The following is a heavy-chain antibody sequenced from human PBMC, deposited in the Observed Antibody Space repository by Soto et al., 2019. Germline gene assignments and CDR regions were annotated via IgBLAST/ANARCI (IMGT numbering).Heavy chain of an antibody. CDR2: MYYSGST. V-gene: IGHV4-39*01. CDR1: GDSIISSNYY. J-gene: IGHJ6*02. D-gene: IGHD2-2*01. CDR3: ARIVVIPAAPDYYNYYGVDV. Sequence: PSETLSLTCTVSGDSIISSNYYWAWIRQSPGKGLEWIRNMYYSGSTYYNLSLKSRVTMSVDTSKNQLSLKISSVTAADTSVYYCARIVVIPAAPDYYNYYGVDVWGQGTTVTVSS.